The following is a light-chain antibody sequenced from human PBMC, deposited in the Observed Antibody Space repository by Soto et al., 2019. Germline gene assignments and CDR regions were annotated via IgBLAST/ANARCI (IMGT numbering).Light chain of an antibody. CDR3: QQGYSTPRT. J-gene: IGKJ1*01. CDR1: QSISSY. Sequence: DIQMTQSPSSLSASVGDRVTITCRASQSISSYLNWYQQKPGKAPKLLIYAASSLQSGVPSRFSGSGSETDFTLTISSLQPEDFATYYCQQGYSTPRTFGQGTKV. V-gene: IGKV1-39*01. CDR2: AAS.